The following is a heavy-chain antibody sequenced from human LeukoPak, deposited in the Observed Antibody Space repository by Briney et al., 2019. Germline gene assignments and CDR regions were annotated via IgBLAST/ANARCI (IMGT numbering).Heavy chain of an antibody. CDR3: STSPSFGSSWYQFNY. D-gene: IGHD6-13*01. Sequence: GGSLRLSCAASGFTFSSNSVYAINWVRQAPGKGLEWVSAISGSGVNTYYADSVKGRFTISRDNSRDTLYLQMNSLRAEDTAVYYCSTSPSFGSSWYQFNYWGQGTLVTVSS. J-gene: IGHJ4*02. CDR1: GFTFSSNSVYA. V-gene: IGHV3-23*01. CDR2: ISGSGVNT.